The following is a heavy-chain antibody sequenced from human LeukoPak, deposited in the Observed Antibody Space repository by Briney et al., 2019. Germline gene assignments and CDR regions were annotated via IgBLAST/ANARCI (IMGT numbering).Heavy chain of an antibody. D-gene: IGHD5-24*01. CDR2: IYSGGST. CDR1: GFTVSSNY. Sequence: GGSLRLSCAASGFTVSSNYMSWVRQAPGKGLEWVSVIYSGGSTYYADSVKGRFTIFRDNSKNTLYLQMNSLRAEDTAVYYCARDGVRSDRWPTSPYHAFDIWGQGTMVTVSS. CDR3: ARDGVRSDRWPTSPYHAFDI. V-gene: IGHV3-66*01. J-gene: IGHJ3*02.